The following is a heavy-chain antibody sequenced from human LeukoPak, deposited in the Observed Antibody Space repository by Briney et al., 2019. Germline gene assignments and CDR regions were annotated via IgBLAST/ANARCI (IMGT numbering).Heavy chain of an antibody. CDR3: ARGLVVVVPAATEGYYYYGMDV. CDR2: INHSGST. V-gene: IGHV4-34*01. D-gene: IGHD2-2*01. J-gene: IGHJ6*02. Sequence: SETLSLTCAVYGGSFSGYYWSWIRQPPGKGLEWIGEINHSGSTNYNPPLKSRVTISVDTSKNQFSLKLSSVTAADTAVYYCARGLVVVVPAATEGYYYYGMDVWGQGTTVTVSS. CDR1: GGSFSGYY.